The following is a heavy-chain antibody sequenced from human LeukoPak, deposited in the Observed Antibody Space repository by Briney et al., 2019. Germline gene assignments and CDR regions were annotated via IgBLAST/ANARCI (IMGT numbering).Heavy chain of an antibody. CDR1: GASISGYY. J-gene: IGHJ4*02. CDR2: LSSSGNT. D-gene: IGHD3-10*01. V-gene: IGHV4-4*07. CDR3: ARDRGELYDY. Sequence: PSETLPLTCTVSGASISGYYWSWIRQPAGKGLEWLGRLSSSGNTNYNPSLKSRVTMSVDTSKNQFSLKVSSVTAADTAVYYCARDRGELYDYWGQGTLVTVSS.